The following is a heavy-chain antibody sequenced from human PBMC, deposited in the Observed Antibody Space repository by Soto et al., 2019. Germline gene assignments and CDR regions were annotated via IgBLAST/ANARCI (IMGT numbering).Heavy chain of an antibody. J-gene: IGHJ6*02. CDR2: IIPIFGTA. Sequence: ASVKVSCKASGGTFSSYAISWVRQAPGQGLEWMGGIIPIFGTANYAQKFQGRVTITADESTSTAYRELSSLRSEDTAVYYCARVWVRDSSSPPTNYYYYGMDVWGQGTTVTVSS. CDR1: GGTFSSYA. D-gene: IGHD6-6*01. CDR3: ARVWVRDSSSPPTNYYYYGMDV. V-gene: IGHV1-69*13.